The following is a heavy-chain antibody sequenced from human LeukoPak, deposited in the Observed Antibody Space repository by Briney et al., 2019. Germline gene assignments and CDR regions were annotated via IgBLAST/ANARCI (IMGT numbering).Heavy chain of an antibody. D-gene: IGHD3-9*01. CDR2: IYYSGSS. CDR1: GGSISSKSYF. Sequence: SETLSLTCTVSGGSISSKSYFWGWIRQPPGKGLEWIGSIYYSGSSYYNPSLKTRVTISADTSKNQFSLKLSSVTAADTAVYYCARLQSSLRYFDWSDPVYFDYWGQGTLVTVSS. V-gene: IGHV4-39*01. J-gene: IGHJ4*02. CDR3: ARLQSSLRYFDWSDPVYFDY.